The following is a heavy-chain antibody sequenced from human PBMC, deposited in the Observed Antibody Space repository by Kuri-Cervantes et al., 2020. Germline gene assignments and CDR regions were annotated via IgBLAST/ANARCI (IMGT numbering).Heavy chain of an antibody. CDR1: GFTVSSNY. V-gene: IGHV3-66*01. CDR2: IYSGGST. CDR3: AREGCSGASCRNTPYYYYGMDV. Sequence: GESLKISCAASGFTVSSNYMSWVRQAPGKVLEWVSVIYSGGSTYYADSVKGRFTISRDKAKNSLYLQMNSLSDEDTAVYFCAREGCSGASCRNTPYYYYGMDVWGQGTTVTVSS. J-gene: IGHJ6*02. D-gene: IGHD2-15*01.